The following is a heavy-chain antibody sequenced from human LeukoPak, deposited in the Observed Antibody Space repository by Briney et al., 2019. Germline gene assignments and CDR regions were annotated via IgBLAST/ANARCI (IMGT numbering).Heavy chain of an antibody. CDR3: VRDRTKYCSSTSCPLDY. J-gene: IGHJ4*02. CDR2: INPRSGGT. CDR1: GYTFTGYY. D-gene: IGHD2-2*01. Sequence: ASVKVSCKASGYTFTGYYLHWVRQAPGQGLEWMGWINPRSGGTNYAQKFQGRVTMTRDTSISTAYMELSRLRSDGTAVYYCVRDRTKYCSSTSCPLDYWGQGTLVTVSS. V-gene: IGHV1-2*02.